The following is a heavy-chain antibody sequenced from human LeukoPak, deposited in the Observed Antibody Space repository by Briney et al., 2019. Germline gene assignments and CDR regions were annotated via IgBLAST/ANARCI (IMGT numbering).Heavy chain of an antibody. CDR3: ASGYRSAESIAVSY. CDR1: GGSISSSSYY. V-gene: IGHV4-39*07. Sequence: SETLSLTCTVSGGSISSSSYYWGWIRQPPGKGLEWIGSIYYSGSTYYNPSLKSRVTISVDTSKNQFSLKLSSVTAADTAMYYCASGYRSAESIAVSYWGQGTLVTVSS. D-gene: IGHD6-19*01. J-gene: IGHJ4*02. CDR2: IYYSGST.